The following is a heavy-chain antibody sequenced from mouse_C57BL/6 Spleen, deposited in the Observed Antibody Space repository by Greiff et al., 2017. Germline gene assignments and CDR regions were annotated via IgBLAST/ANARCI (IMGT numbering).Heavy chain of an antibody. CDR1: GYSITSGYY. J-gene: IGHJ2*01. CDR3: ARENILGYYFDY. CDR2: ISYDGSN. V-gene: IGHV3-6*01. Sequence: EVQLQESGPGLVKPSQSLSLTCSVTGYSITSGYYWNWIRQFPGNKLEWMGYISYDGSNNYNPSLKNRISITRDTSKNQFFLKLNSVTTEDTATYYCARENILGYYFDYWGQGTTLTVSS.